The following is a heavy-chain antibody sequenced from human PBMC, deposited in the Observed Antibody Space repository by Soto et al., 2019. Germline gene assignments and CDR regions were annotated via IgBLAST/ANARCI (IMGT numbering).Heavy chain of an antibody. CDR3: ARVTRHCTNGVCGFDY. CDR2: IKQHGSEK. CDR1: GFTFSSYW. J-gene: IGHJ4*02. V-gene: IGHV3-7*01. Sequence: EVQLVESGGGLVQPGGSLRLSCAASGFTFSSYWMGWVRQAPGKGLEWVANIKQHGSEKYYVDSVKGRFTMSRDNAKNSLYLQMNSLRAEDTAVYYCARVTRHCTNGVCGFDYWGQGTLVTVSS. D-gene: IGHD2-8*01.